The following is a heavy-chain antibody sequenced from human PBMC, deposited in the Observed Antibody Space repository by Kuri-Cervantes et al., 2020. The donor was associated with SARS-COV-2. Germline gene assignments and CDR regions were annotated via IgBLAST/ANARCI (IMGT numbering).Heavy chain of an antibody. D-gene: IGHD3-9*01. CDR2: ISGSGGST. V-gene: IGHV3-23*01. Sequence: GRSRRPSGAASGFTFSSYAMSWVRQAPGKGLEWVSAISGSGGSTYYADSVKGRFTISRENSKNTLYLQMNSLRAEDTAVYYCAKEKDILTGLLFGAFDIWGQGTMVTVSS. J-gene: IGHJ3*02. CDR3: AKEKDILTGLLFGAFDI. CDR1: GFTFSSYA.